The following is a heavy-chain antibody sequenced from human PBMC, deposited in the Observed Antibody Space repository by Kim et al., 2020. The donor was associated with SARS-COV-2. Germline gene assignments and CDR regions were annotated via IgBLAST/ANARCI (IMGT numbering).Heavy chain of an antibody. Sequence: ASVKVSCKASGYTFTSSGISWVRQAPGQGLEWMGWISAYTGNTNYAQKLQGRVTMTTDTSTSTAYMELSSLRSDDTAVYYCARDSSSWYRVNYYYCLDGWVKGATVT. V-gene: IGHV1-18*01. CDR3: ARDSSSWYRVNYYYCLDG. CDR1: GYTFTSSG. CDR2: ISAYTGNT. J-gene: IGHJ6*03. D-gene: IGHD6-13*01.